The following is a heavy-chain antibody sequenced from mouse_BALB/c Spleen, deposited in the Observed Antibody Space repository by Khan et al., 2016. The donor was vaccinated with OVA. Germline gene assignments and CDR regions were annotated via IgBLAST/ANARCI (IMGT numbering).Heavy chain of an antibody. CDR2: IYPGSGNT. V-gene: IGHV1-63*01. CDR3: ARWGMGY. CDR1: GDAFTNYW. J-gene: IGHJ4*01. Sequence: QVQLQQSGTELVRPGTSVNISCKASGDAFTNYWLGWVQQRPGHGLEWIGDIYPGSGNTYYNEKFKGKVKLTADKSSSTAYMQVSALTSEDSAVYFCARWGMGYWGQGTSVTVSS.